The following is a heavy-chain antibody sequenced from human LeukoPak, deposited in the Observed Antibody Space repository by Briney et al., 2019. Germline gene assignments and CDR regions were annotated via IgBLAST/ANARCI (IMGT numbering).Heavy chain of an antibody. Sequence: PGRSLRLSCVVSGFTFSSFDMHWVRQAPGKGLEWVSYISSSGTTIYYADSVRGRFTISRDNARNSLYLQMNSLRAEDTAVYYCVRSFGSSCYWGQGTLVTVSS. CDR2: ISSSGTTI. CDR3: VRSFGSSCY. J-gene: IGHJ4*02. D-gene: IGHD3-3*01. CDR1: GFTFSSFD. V-gene: IGHV3-48*03.